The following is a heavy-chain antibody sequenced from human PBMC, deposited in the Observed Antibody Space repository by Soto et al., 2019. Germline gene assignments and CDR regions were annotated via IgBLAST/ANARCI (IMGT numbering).Heavy chain of an antibody. Sequence: QVQLVQSGAEVKKPGASVKVSCMASGYTFTNFFIHWVRQAPGQGLEWMGIINPSGGSTRYAQIFQGRVTMTRDTSTSTVYMELSSLRSEDTGMFYCARDSGNGTNWYEGYFDSWGQGTLVTVSS. CDR3: ARDSGNGTNWYEGYFDS. V-gene: IGHV1-46*01. D-gene: IGHD6-13*01. J-gene: IGHJ4*02. CDR2: INPSGGST. CDR1: GYTFTNFF.